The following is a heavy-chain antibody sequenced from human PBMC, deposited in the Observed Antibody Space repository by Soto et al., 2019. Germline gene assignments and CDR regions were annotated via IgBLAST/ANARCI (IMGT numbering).Heavy chain of an antibody. J-gene: IGHJ4*02. CDR3: AREGEAGTYYFDY. CDR2: IYYSGST. Sequence: QVQLQESGPGLVKPSETLSLTCTVSGGSISSYYWSWIRQPPGKGLEWIGYIYYSGSTNYNPSLKSRVTISVDTSKNQFSLKLSSVTAADTAVYYCAREGEAGTYYFDYWGQGTLVTVSS. CDR1: GGSISSYY. V-gene: IGHV4-59*01. D-gene: IGHD1-1*01.